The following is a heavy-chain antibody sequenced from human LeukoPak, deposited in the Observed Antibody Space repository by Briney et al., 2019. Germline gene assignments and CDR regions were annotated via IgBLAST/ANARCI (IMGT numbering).Heavy chain of an antibody. CDR3: AKLDSSSSAAFDI. CDR1: GXTFSSYG. J-gene: IGHJ3*02. CDR2: ISYDGSNK. D-gene: IGHD6-6*01. V-gene: IGHV3-30*18. Sequence: GRSLRLSCAASGXTFSSYGMHWVRQAPGKGLEWVAVISYDGSNKYYADSVKGRFTISRDNSKNTLYLQMNSLRAEDTAVYYCAKLDSSSSAAFDIWGQGTMVTVSS.